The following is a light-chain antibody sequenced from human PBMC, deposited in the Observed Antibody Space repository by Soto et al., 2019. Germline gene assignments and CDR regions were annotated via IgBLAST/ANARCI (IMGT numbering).Light chain of an antibody. V-gene: IGKV1-5*03. Sequence: DIQMTQSPSTLSASVGDRVTITCRASQSISPWLAWYQQIPGEAPKLLIYKASSLESWVPSRFSGSGSGTEFTLTISSLHPDDVATYYCQQYATYWTFGQGTKV. CDR2: KAS. CDR1: QSISPW. J-gene: IGKJ1*01. CDR3: QQYATYWT.